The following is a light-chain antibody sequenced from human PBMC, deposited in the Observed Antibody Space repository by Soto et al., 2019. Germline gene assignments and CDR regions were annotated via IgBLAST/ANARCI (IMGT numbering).Light chain of an antibody. J-gene: IGKJ5*01. CDR3: QQLNFYPIT. CDR1: QGITSD. Sequence: DIQLTQSTSFLSASVGDRVTITCRASQGITSDLAWYQQKPGKAPNLLIYAASTLQSGVPSRFSGSGSGTEFTLTISSLQPEDFATYYCQQLNFYPITFGQGTRLEIK. V-gene: IGKV1-9*01. CDR2: AAS.